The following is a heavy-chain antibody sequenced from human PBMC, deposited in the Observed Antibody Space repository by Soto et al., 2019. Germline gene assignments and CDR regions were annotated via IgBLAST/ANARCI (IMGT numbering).Heavy chain of an antibody. J-gene: IGHJ6*01. CDR1: GYTYTNYR. CDR2: IYPGDSDT. CDR3: AASIFYYGMDV. V-gene: IGHV5-51*01. Sequence: GESLKISRKGSGYTYTNYRIGWVRQMPGKCPEWMGIIYPGDSDTKYNPSFQGQVTISADKSINTTYLQWSSLKASDTAIYYCAASIFYYGMDVWGQGTTVTVSS.